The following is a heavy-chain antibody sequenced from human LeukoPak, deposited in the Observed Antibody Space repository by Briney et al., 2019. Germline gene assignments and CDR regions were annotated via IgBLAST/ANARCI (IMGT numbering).Heavy chain of an antibody. J-gene: IGHJ3*02. Sequence: SETLSLTCTVSGGSISSSSYYWGWIRQPPGKGLEWIGSIYYSGSTYYNPSLKSRVTISVDTSKNQFSLKLSSVTAADTAVYYCAEGRLRKNAFGIWGQGTMVTVSS. V-gene: IGHV4-39*07. CDR2: IYYSGST. CDR1: GGSISSSSYY. D-gene: IGHD6-25*01. CDR3: AEGRLRKNAFGI.